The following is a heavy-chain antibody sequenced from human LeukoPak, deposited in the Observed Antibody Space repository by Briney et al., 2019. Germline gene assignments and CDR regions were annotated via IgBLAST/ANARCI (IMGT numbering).Heavy chain of an antibody. J-gene: IGHJ6*02. CDR1: GGTYSSYA. D-gene: IGHD3-9*01. Sequence: SEKVSCKASGGTYSSYAISWVRQATGQWLEWMGWSIPIFGTANYAQKFQGRVTITADESTSTAYMELSSLRSEDTAVYYCARASGGLRYLSYGMDVWGQGTTVTVSS. V-gene: IGHV1-69*01. CDR3: ARASGGLRYLSYGMDV. CDR2: SIPIFGTA.